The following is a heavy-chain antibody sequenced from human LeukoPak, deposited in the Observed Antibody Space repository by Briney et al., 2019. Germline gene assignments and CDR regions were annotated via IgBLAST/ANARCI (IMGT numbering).Heavy chain of an antibody. J-gene: IGHJ4*02. CDR2: IYYIRNT. CDR1: GASVGSAGYY. V-gene: IGHV4-61*08. D-gene: IGHD3-16*02. Sequence: SETLSLTCTVSGASVGSAGYYWSWIRQPPGGGLEWIGYIYYIRNTNYNPSLKSRVTISLDPSKNQFSLKLNSVTAAATAVYYCARTQSQSGSYRYYFGYWGQGTLVTVSS. CDR3: ARTQSQSGSYRYYFGY.